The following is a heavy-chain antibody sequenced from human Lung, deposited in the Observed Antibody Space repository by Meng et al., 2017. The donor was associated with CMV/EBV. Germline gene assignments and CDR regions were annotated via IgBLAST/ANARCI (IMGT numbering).Heavy chain of an antibody. CDR3: ARGGPGYSSSCSFDY. CDR1: GGTFSSYT. J-gene: IGHJ4*02. CDR2: IIPILGIA. Sequence: VQLVQSGAEVKKPGSSVKVSCKASGGTFSSYTISWVRQAPGQGLEWMGRIIPILGIANYAQKFQGRVTITADKSTSTAYMELSSLRSEDTAVYYCARGGPGYSSSCSFDYWGQGTLVTVSS. V-gene: IGHV1-69*02. D-gene: IGHD6-13*01.